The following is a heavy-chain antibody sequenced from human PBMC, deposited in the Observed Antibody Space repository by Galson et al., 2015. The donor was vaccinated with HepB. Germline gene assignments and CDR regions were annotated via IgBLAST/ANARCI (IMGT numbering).Heavy chain of an antibody. J-gene: IGHJ6*02. Sequence: LRLSCAASGFTFSSYGMHWVRQAPGKGLEWVAFIRYDGSNKYYADSVKGRFTISRDNSKNTLYLQMNSLRAEDSAVYYCGSEWELLPYYYYGMDVWGQGTTVTVSS. D-gene: IGHD1-26*01. CDR3: GSEWELLPYYYYGMDV. CDR2: IRYDGSNK. V-gene: IGHV3-30*02. CDR1: GFTFSSYG.